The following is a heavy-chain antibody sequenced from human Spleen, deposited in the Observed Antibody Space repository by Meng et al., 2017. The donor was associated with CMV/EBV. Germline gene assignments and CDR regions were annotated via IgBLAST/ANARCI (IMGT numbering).Heavy chain of an antibody. Sequence: GGSLRLSCAASGFTFSEYAMHWVRQTPGKGLEWVSGISWNSDNIGYVDSVKGRFTISRDNARKSLYLEMNSLRVEDTALYYCTKGRSFRGFDYWGQGILVTVSS. CDR3: TKGRSFRGFDY. CDR1: GFTFSEYA. V-gene: IGHV3-9*01. J-gene: IGHJ4*02. CDR2: ISWNSDNI.